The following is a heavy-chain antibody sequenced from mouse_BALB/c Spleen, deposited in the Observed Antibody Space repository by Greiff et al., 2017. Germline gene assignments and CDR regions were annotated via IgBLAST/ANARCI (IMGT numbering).Heavy chain of an antibody. CDR1: GFTFSSYA. Sequence: EVKLMESGGGLVKPGGSLKLSCAASGFTFSSYAMSWVRQTPEKRLEWVASISSGGSTYYPDSVKGRFTISRDNARNILYLQMSSLRSEDTAMYYCARGLERSYFDYWGQGTTLTVSS. CDR3: ARGLERSYFDY. V-gene: IGHV5-6-5*01. CDR2: ISSGGST. J-gene: IGHJ2*01.